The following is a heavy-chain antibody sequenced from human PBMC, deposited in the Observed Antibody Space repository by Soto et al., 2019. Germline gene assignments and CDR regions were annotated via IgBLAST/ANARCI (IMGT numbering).Heavy chain of an antibody. CDR1: GGSFSCYY. CDR3: ARGVVVAPLIIWPRTGLDD. D-gene: IGHD2-15*01. J-gene: IGHJ4*02. CDR2: INHSGST. Sequence: SETLSLTCAVYGGSFSCYYWSWIRQPPGKGLEWIVEINHSGSTNYNPSLKSRVNISVDTSNNQFSLKLSSVTAADTAVYYCARGVVVAPLIIWPRTGLDDWGQGTLVTVSS. V-gene: IGHV4-34*01.